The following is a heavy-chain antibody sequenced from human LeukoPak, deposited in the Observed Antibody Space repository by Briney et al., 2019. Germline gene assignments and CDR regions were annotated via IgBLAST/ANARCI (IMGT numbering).Heavy chain of an antibody. J-gene: IGHJ5*02. D-gene: IGHD3-10*01. CDR1: GITFSNVW. Sequence: PGGSLRLSCAASGITFSNVWMSWVRQAPGKGLEWVGRIKWKSDGGTPDYAASVKGRFTISRDESINTLYLQMNSLKTDDTAVYHCVTGGHYFGTWGQGTLVTASP. CDR3: VTGGHYFGT. CDR2: IKWKSDGGTP. V-gene: IGHV3-15*01.